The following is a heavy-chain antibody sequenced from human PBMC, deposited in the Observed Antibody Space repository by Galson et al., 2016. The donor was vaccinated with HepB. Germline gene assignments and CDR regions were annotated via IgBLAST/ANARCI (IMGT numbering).Heavy chain of an antibody. D-gene: IGHD1-26*01. CDR2: INPISGGT. V-gene: IGHV1-2*02. CDR1: GYTFSDYF. CDR3: ARGILLGSDAFDI. J-gene: IGHJ3*02. Sequence: SVKVSCKASGYTFSDYFLHWVRQASGQGLEWMGWINPISGGTDLPQKFQGRVTMTRDTSISTAYMELSRLTFDDTAVYYCARGILLGSDAFDIWGQGTMVTVSS.